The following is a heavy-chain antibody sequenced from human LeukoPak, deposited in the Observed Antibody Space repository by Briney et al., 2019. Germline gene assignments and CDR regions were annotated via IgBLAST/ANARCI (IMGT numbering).Heavy chain of an antibody. CDR3: ARGLDSSGHH. Sequence: SETLSLTCTVSGGSISSYYWSWIRLPPGKGLEWIGYLSKSGNTNYSPSLKSRVTIFGDMSKNQFFLKLSSVTAADTAVYYCARGLDSSGHHWGQGTLVTVSS. V-gene: IGHV4-59*01. CDR1: GGSISSYY. D-gene: IGHD3-22*01. CDR2: LSKSGNT. J-gene: IGHJ1*01.